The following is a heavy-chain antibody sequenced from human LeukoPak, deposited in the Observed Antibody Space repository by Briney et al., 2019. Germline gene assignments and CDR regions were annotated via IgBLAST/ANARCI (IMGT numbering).Heavy chain of an antibody. CDR1: GGSVINTNW. J-gene: IGHJ4*02. D-gene: IGHD3-3*01. Sequence: SETLSLTCGVSGGSVINTNWWTWVRQPPGKGLEWIGEVHLDGRTNYNSSPESRLTMSVDVSENQVSLKLTSVTAADTAVYYCAREGGFYRPLDYSGQGTLVTVSS. CDR2: VHLDGRT. CDR3: AREGGFYRPLDY. V-gene: IGHV4-4*02.